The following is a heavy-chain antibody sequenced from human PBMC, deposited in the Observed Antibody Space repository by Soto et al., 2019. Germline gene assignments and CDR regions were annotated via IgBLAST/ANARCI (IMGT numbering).Heavy chain of an antibody. Sequence: QLQLQESGPGLVKPSETLSLICTVSGGSITSSNYYWDWIRQPPGKVLEWIGRIYYSVTTYYNPSLKSRITMSVDTSKNQFALKLSSVTAADTAVYYCASLPCSGGTCYSVNSWGQGTLVTVSS. CDR1: GGSITSSNYY. CDR2: IYYSVTT. D-gene: IGHD2-15*01. CDR3: ASLPCSGGTCYSVNS. J-gene: IGHJ1*01. V-gene: IGHV4-39*01.